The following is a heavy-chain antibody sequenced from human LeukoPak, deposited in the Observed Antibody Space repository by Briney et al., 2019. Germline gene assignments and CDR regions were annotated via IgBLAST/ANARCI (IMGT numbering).Heavy chain of an antibody. J-gene: IGHJ4*02. Sequence: GGSLRLSCAASGFTFSSYGMHWVRQAPGKGLEWVAVISYDGSNKYYADSVKGRFTISRDNSKNTLYLQMNSLRAEDTAVYYCAKDSGIVVVTAIDYFDYWGQGTLVTASS. D-gene: IGHD2-21*02. V-gene: IGHV3-30*18. CDR3: AKDSGIVVVTAIDYFDY. CDR1: GFTFSSYG. CDR2: ISYDGSNK.